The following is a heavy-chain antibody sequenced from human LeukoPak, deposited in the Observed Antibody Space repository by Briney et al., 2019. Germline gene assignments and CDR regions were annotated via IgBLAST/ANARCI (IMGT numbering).Heavy chain of an antibody. D-gene: IGHD3-10*01. CDR3: ARGVRGVKYLAPEY. V-gene: IGHV3-30*04. Sequence: GRSLRLSCAASGFTFSSYAMHWVRQAPGKGLEWVAVISYDGSNKYYADSVKGRFTISRDNSKHTLYLQMDSLRAEDTAVFYCARGVRGVKYLAPEYWGQGTLVTVSS. CDR1: GFTFSSYA. J-gene: IGHJ4*02. CDR2: ISYDGSNK.